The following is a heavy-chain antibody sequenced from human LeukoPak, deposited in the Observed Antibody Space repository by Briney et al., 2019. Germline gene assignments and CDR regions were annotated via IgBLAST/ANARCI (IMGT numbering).Heavy chain of an antibody. CDR1: GHTFTGYY. J-gene: IGHJ4*02. D-gene: IGHD3-3*01. Sequence: ASVKVSCKASGHTFTGYYMHWVRQAPGQGLEWMGWINPNSGGTNYAQKFQGRVTMTRDTSISTAYMELSRLRSDDTAAYYCARVASITIFGVARPLDYWGQGTLVTVSS. CDR3: ARVASITIFGVARPLDY. V-gene: IGHV1-2*02. CDR2: INPNSGGT.